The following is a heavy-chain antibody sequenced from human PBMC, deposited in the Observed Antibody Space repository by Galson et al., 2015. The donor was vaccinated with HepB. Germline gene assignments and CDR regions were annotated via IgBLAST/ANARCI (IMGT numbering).Heavy chain of an antibody. V-gene: IGHV3-53*01. D-gene: IGHD2-15*01. CDR1: GFIVSDKE. CDR3: RWWLGTFDS. J-gene: IGHJ4*02. CDR2: LESGGNT. Sequence: SLRLSCAASGFIVSDKEMSWVRQAPGKGLEWVSVLESGGNTFYADSVKGRFTISREHSKNTLYLQMDSLRADDTAVYYCRWWLGTFDSWGQGTLVTVSS.